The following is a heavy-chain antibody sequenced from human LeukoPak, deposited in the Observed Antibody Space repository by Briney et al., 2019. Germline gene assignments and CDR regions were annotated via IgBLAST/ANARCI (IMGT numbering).Heavy chain of an antibody. V-gene: IGHV4-4*02. D-gene: IGHD2-21*02. CDR2: IHHSGSI. J-gene: IGHJ6*03. Sequence: SETLSLTCAVSGVSISSNLWWTWVRQPPGKGLEWIAEIHHSGSINYNPSLKSRVTISVDKAKNQFSLNLNSVTAADTAVYFCARELRWDYYMDVWGKGTTVTVSS. CDR1: GVSISSNLW. CDR3: ARELRWDYYMDV.